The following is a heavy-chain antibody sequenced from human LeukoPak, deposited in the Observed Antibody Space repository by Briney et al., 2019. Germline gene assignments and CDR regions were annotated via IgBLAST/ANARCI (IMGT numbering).Heavy chain of an antibody. D-gene: IGHD1-26*01. CDR3: ARVNLGATFDY. Sequence: GGSLRLSCAASGFTFSSYWMTWVRQAPGKGLEWVANIKPDEGEKYYVDSVKGRFTISRDNAKNSLYLQMNSLRAGDTAVYYCARVNLGATFDYWGQGTLVTVSS. V-gene: IGHV3-7*01. J-gene: IGHJ4*02. CDR2: IKPDEGEK. CDR1: GFTFSSYW.